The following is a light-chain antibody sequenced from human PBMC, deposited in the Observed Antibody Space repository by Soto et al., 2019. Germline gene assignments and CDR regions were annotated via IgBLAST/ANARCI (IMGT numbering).Light chain of an antibody. CDR2: DAS. J-gene: IGKJ4*01. Sequence: EIGLTQSPATLSLSPWERATLSCRASQSISSYLACYQHKPGQAPTRLIYDASNRATGIPARFSGSGSGTDFTLTISTLGTEDFAVYYCQQRSNWPLTFGGGTKVEIK. CDR3: QQRSNWPLT. CDR1: QSISSY. V-gene: IGKV3-11*01.